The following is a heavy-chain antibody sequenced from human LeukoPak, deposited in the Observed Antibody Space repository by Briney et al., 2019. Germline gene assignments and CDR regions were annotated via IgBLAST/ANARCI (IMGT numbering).Heavy chain of an antibody. CDR2: VRHDGSNT. CDR1: GFTFSNYG. D-gene: IGHD6-6*01. Sequence: GGSLRLSCASSGFTFSNYGMHWVRQAPGKGLEWVAFVRHDGSNTYYADSVKGRFTISRDNSENTVYLQMNSLRAEDTAVYYCAKGSSSSFYSDYWGQGTLVTVSS. J-gene: IGHJ4*02. V-gene: IGHV3-30*02. CDR3: AKGSSSSFYSDY.